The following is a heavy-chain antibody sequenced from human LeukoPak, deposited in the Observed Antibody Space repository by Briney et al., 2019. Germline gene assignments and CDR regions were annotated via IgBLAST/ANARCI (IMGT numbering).Heavy chain of an antibody. CDR1: GFTFSSYS. CDR2: ISSSSSYI. CDR3: ARDLTYYYDSSGYYYYYYYHMDV. D-gene: IGHD3-22*01. Sequence: GGSLRLSCAASGFTFSSYSMNWVRQAPGKGLEWVSSISSSSSYIYYADSVKGRFTISRDNAKNSLYLQMNSLRAEDTAVYYCARDLTYYYDSSGYYYYYYYHMDVWGKGTTVTVSS. J-gene: IGHJ6*03. V-gene: IGHV3-21*01.